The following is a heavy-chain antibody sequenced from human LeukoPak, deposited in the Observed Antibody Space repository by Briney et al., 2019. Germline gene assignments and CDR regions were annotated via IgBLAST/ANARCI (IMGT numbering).Heavy chain of an antibody. CDR2: IYSGGST. Sequence: GGSLRLSCAASGFTVSSNYMSWVRQAPGKGLEWVSVIYSGGSTYYADSVKGRFTISRDNSKNTLYLQMNSLRAEDTAVYYCASQAMVRGVIMDYYYYYMDVWGKGTTVTVSS. V-gene: IGHV3-66*04. CDR1: GFTVSSNY. J-gene: IGHJ6*03. D-gene: IGHD3-10*01. CDR3: ASQAMVRGVIMDYYYYYMDV.